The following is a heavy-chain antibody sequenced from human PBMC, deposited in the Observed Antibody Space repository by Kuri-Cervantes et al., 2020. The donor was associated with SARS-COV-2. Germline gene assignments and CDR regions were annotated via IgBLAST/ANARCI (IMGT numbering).Heavy chain of an antibody. D-gene: IGHD5-24*01. CDR3: ARERRDAYNLGCFDR. V-gene: IGHV3-48*03. J-gene: IGHJ2*01. CDR2: ISSSGSAI. Sequence: GGSLRLSCAASGFTFSSYEMHWVRQAPGKGLEWVSYISSSGSAIYYADSVKGRFTISIDNAKNSLYLQMNSLRDEDTAVYYWARERRDAYNLGCFDRCCRVHLVTVSS. CDR1: GFTFSSYE.